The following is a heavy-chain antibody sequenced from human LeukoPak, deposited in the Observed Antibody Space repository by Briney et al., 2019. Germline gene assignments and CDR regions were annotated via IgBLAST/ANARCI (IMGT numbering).Heavy chain of an antibody. CDR2: ISCSGGNT. V-gene: IGHV3-23*01. Sequence: GGSLRLSCAASGFTFRSYAMSWVRQAPGKGLEWVSYISCSGGNTYYADSVKGRFTISRDNSKTTLYLQMNSLRAEDTAVYYCAKDSQRGSDHSGVNWFDPWGQVTMVTVSS. D-gene: IGHD3-16*01. CDR3: AKDSQRGSDHSGVNWFDP. J-gene: IGHJ5*02. CDR1: GFTFRSYA.